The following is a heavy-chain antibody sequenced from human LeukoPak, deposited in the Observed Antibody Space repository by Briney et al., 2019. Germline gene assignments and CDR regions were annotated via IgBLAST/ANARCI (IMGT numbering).Heavy chain of an antibody. V-gene: IGHV4-39*07. CDR2: IYYSGST. CDR1: GGSISSSSYY. CDR3: ARGGGYCSGGSCYVVD. J-gene: IGHJ4*02. D-gene: IGHD2-15*01. Sequence: SETLSLTCTVSGGSISSSSYYWGWIRQPPGKGLEWIGSIYYSGSTYYNPSLKSRVTISVDTSKNQFSLKLSSVTAADTAVYYCARGGGYCSGGSCYVVDWGQGTLVTVSS.